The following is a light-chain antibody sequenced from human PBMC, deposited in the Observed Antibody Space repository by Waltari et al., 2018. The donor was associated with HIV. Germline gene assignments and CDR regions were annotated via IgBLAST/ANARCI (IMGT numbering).Light chain of an antibody. J-gene: IGLJ1*01. Sequence: VALGQTVRITCQGDSLRRYYANWYQQKPGHAPVVVIYGNNNRPSGIPDRFSGSSSGNTASLTISGAHAEDEADYYCNSRDSSGDRVFGTGTKVTVL. V-gene: IGLV3-19*01. CDR1: SLRRYY. CDR3: NSRDSSGDRV. CDR2: GNN.